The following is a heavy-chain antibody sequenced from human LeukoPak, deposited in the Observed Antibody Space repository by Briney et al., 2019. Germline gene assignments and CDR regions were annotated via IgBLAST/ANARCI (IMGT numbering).Heavy chain of an antibody. J-gene: IGHJ4*02. D-gene: IGHD6-19*01. V-gene: IGHV3-9*01. CDR3: AKGDGAVAGTVFDY. CDR2: ISWNSGSI. Sequence: GRSLRLSCAASGFTFDDYAMHWVRQAPGKGLEWVSGISWNSGSIGYADSVKGRFTISRDNAKNSLYLQMNSLRAEDTALYYCAKGDGAVAGTVFDYWGQGTLVTVSS. CDR1: GFTFDDYA.